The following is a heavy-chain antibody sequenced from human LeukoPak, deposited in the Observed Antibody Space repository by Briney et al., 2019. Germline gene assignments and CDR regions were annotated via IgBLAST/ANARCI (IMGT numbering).Heavy chain of an antibody. CDR2: ISHRGTT. V-gene: IGHV4-38-2*02. D-gene: IGHD1-1*01. CDR1: GYSVSAGYY. J-gene: IGHJ4*02. CDR3: TREQAGTIVDD. Sequence: PSETLSLTCAVSGYSVSAGYYWGWIRQSPGKGLEWIGSISHRGTTYHNPSLKGRIIISLDTSKNQFSLSLTSVTAADTATYYCTREQAGTIVDDWGQGTLVTVSS.